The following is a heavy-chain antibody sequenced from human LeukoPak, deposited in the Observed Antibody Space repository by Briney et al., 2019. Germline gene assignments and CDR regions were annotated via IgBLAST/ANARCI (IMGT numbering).Heavy chain of an antibody. CDR3: AREGNYFRVYYYYGMDV. CDR2: MNPNSGNT. J-gene: IGHJ6*02. Sequence: ASVKVSCKASGYTFTSYDINWVRQATGQGLEWMGWMNPNSGNTGYAQKFQGRVTMTRNTSISTACMELSSLRSEDTAVYYCAREGNYFRVYYYYGMDVWGQGTTVTVSS. V-gene: IGHV1-8*01. D-gene: IGHD1-7*01. CDR1: GYTFTSYD.